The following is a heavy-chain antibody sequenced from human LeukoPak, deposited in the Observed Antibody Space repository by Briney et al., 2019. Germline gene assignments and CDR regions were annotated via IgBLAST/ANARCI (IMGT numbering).Heavy chain of an antibody. Sequence: ASVKVFCKASGYTFTSYYMHWVRQAPGQGLEWMGIINPSGGSTSYAQKFQGRVTMTRDMSTSTVYMELSSLRSEDTAVYYCARDGELRYFDWLSDDFAFDIWGQGTMVTVSS. J-gene: IGHJ3*02. CDR3: ARDGELRYFDWLSDDFAFDI. CDR2: INPSGGST. V-gene: IGHV1-46*01. CDR1: GYTFTSYY. D-gene: IGHD3-9*01.